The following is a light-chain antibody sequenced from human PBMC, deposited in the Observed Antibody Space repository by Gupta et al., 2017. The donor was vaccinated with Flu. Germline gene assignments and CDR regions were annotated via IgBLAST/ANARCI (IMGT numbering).Light chain of an antibody. CDR3: CSYGVNGV. CDR2: EVS. Sequence: GTSSDSGANNYVTRYQQGPGTAPKLMMNEVSKRPSGVPDRSSGSKSGNTAALTVAGLQAEDEADYDCCSYGVNGVFGTGTKVTVL. J-gene: IGLJ1*01. V-gene: IGLV2-8*01. CDR1: SSDSGANNY.